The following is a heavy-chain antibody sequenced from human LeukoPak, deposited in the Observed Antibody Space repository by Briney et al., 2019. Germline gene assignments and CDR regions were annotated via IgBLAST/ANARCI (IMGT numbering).Heavy chain of an antibody. CDR1: GFAFSTYA. J-gene: IGHJ4*02. D-gene: IGHD6-19*01. CDR2: ISYDGSVK. V-gene: IGHV3-30-3*02. Sequence: GGSLRLSCAASGFAFSTYAMHWVRQAPGKGLEWVAVISYDGSVKYYADSVKGRFTISRDNSKNTLDLQMKSLRAEDTAVYYCAKHSRQGLAGGFDYWGQGTLVTVSS. CDR3: AKHSRQGLAGGFDY.